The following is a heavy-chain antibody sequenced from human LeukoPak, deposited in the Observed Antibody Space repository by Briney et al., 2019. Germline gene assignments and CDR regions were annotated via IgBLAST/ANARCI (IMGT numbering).Heavy chain of an antibody. J-gene: IGHJ5*02. CDR1: GFTFSSYW. Sequence: GGSLRLPCAASGFTFSSYWMHWVRQAPGKGLVWVSRINSDGSSTSYADSVKGRFTISRDNAKNTLYLQMNSLRAEDTAVYYCARESVTMVRGVDSFDPWGQGTLVTVSS. D-gene: IGHD3-10*01. CDR3: ARESVTMVRGVDSFDP. V-gene: IGHV3-74*01. CDR2: INSDGSST.